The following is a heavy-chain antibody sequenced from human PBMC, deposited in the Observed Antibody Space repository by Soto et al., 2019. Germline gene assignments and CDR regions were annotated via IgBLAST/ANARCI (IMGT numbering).Heavy chain of an antibody. CDR1: GDSIKTETW. J-gene: IGHJ5*01. Sequence: SETLSLTCAVSGDSIKTETWWSWLRQLPGTGLEWIGEIKHTGDANANPALRSRVSMSVDRTKNQFFLNLRSVSAADTAVYFCESEGRLDWFAFWGQGTLVTVSS. CDR2: IKHTGDA. V-gene: IGHV4-4*02. CDR3: ESEGRLDWFAF.